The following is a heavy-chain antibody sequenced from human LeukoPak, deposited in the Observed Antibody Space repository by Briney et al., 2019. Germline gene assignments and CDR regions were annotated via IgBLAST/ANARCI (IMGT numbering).Heavy chain of an antibody. CDR1: GFIFSSYA. V-gene: IGHV3-64D*09. D-gene: IGHD2-2*01. CDR2: ISSNGGST. J-gene: IGHJ4*02. CDR3: VKGYCSSTSCYAFDY. Sequence: PGGSLRLSCSASGFIFSSYAMHWVRQAPGKGLEYASGISSNGGSTYYADSVKGRFTISRDNSKNTLYLQMSSLRGEDTAVYYCVKGYCSSTSCYAFDYWGQGTLVTVSS.